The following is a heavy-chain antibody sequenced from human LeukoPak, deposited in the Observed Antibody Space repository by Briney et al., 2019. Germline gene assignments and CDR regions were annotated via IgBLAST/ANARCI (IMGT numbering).Heavy chain of an antibody. CDR2: IKQDGSEK. V-gene: IGHV3-7*01. D-gene: IGHD5-18*01. CDR3: ARDPSRRYTYGYGDS. J-gene: IGHJ4*02. CDR1: GFTFSLYG. Sequence: QTGGSLRLSCAASGFTFSLYGIHWVRQPPGKGLEWVANIKQDGSEKYYVDSVKGRFTISRDNARSSLYLQMSSLRAEDTGLYYCARDPSRRYTYGYGDSWGPGTLVTVSS.